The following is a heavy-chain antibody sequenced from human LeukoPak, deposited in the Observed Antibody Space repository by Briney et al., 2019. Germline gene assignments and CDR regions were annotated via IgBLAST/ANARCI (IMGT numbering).Heavy chain of an antibody. Sequence: GASVKVSCKASGYTFTSYGISWVRQAPGQGLEWMGWISAYNGNTNYAQKLQGRVTMTTDTSTSTAYMELRSLRSDDTAVYYCARQVLGYCSSTSCSNQPNWFDPWGQGTLVTVSS. CDR3: ARQVLGYCSSTSCSNQPNWFDP. CDR2: ISAYNGNT. V-gene: IGHV1-18*01. J-gene: IGHJ5*02. CDR1: GYTFTSYG. D-gene: IGHD2-2*01.